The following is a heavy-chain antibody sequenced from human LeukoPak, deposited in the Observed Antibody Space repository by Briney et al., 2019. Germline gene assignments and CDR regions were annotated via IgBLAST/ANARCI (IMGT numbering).Heavy chain of an antibody. V-gene: IGHV4-59*08. D-gene: IGHD3-10*01. CDR2: IYYSGTT. J-gene: IGHJ4*02. Sequence: PSETLSLTCTVSGGSISSYYWSWIRQPPGKGLEWIGYIYYSGTTNYNTSLKSRLTISVDTSKNQFSLKLSSVTAADTAVYYCARTQVDYYYGSGSNFDYWGQGTLVTVSS. CDR3: ARTQVDYYYGSGSNFDY. CDR1: GGSISSYY.